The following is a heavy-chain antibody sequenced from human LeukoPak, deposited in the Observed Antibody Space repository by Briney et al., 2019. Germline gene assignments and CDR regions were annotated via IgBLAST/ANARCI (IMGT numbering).Heavy chain of an antibody. J-gene: IGHJ6*02. CDR3: ARIHSSGWYYYYYGMDV. CDR1: GGTFSSYA. CDR2: IIPILGIA. D-gene: IGHD6-19*01. Sequence: SVKVSCKASGGTFSSYAISWVRQAPGQGLEWMGRIIPILGIANYAQKFQGRVTITADKSTSTAYMELSSLRSEDTAVYYCARIHSSGWYYYYYGMDVWGQGTTVTVSS. V-gene: IGHV1-69*04.